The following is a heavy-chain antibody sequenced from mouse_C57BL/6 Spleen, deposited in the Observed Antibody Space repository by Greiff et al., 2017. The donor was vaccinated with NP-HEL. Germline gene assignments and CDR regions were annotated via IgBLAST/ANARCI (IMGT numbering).Heavy chain of an antibody. Sequence: EVQLQQSGPELVKPGASVKISCKASGYTITDYYMNWVKQSHGKSLEWIGDINPNNGGTSYNQKFKGKATLTVDKSSSTAYMELRSLTSEDSAFYYCARRDYWGQGTTLTVSS. CDR3: ARRDY. CDR1: GYTITDYY. CDR2: INPNNGGT. J-gene: IGHJ2*01. V-gene: IGHV1-26*01.